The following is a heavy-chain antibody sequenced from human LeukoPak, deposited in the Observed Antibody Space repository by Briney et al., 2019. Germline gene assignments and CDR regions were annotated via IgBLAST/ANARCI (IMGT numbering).Heavy chain of an antibody. V-gene: IGHV3-21*04. CDR1: GFTFRSYW. J-gene: IGHJ4*02. CDR3: AKSGLNRFDY. D-gene: IGHD2-15*01. CDR2: ISSSSSYI. Sequence: GGSLRLSCAASGFTFRSYWMHWVRQAPGKGLEWVSSISSSSSYIYYADSVKGRFTISRDNAKNSLYLQMNSLRAEDTAIYYCAKSGLNRFDYWGQGTLVTVSS.